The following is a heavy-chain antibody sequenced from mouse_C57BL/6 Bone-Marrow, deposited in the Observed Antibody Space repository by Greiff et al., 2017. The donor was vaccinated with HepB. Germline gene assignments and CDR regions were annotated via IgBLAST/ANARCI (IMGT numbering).Heavy chain of an antibody. J-gene: IGHJ2*01. CDR3: TGETTFFDY. D-gene: IGHD2-12*01. CDR2: IDPENGDT. V-gene: IGHV14-4*01. CDR1: GFNIKDDY. Sequence: EVQLQQSGAELVRPGASVKLSCTASGFNIKDDYMHWVKQRPEQGLEWIGWIDPENGDTEYASKFQGKATITADTSSNTAYLQLSSLTTEDTAVNYCTGETTFFDYWGQGTTLTVSS.